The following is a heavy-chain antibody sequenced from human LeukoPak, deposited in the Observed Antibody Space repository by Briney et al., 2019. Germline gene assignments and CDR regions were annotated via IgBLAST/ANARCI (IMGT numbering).Heavy chain of an antibody. CDR2: IYHSGRT. Sequence: SETLSLTCTVSGYSISSGYYWGWIRQPPGKGLEWIGSIYHSGRTYYNPSLKSRVTISVDTSKNQFSLKLSSVTAADTAVYYCARMPKDYYGSGSYYNARDYWGQGTLVTVSS. CDR1: GYSISSGYY. V-gene: IGHV4-38-2*02. D-gene: IGHD3-10*01. J-gene: IGHJ4*02. CDR3: ARMPKDYYGSGSYYNARDY.